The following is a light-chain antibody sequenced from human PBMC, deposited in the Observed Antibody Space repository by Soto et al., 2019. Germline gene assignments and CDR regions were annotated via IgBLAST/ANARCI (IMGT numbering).Light chain of an antibody. CDR2: EVT. CDR1: SSDFDGYKF. V-gene: IGLV2-14*01. CDR3: GSRTGRNTLV. Sequence: QSVLTQPASVSGSLGQSITISCTGTSSDFDGYKFVSWYQQHPGTAPKLILYEVTNRPSGISYRFSGSKSGSTASLTISGLQPEDEADYYCGSRTGRNTLVFGGGTKLTVL. J-gene: IGLJ3*02.